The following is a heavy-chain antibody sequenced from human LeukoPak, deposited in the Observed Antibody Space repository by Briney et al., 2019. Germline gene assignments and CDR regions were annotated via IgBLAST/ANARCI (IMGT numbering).Heavy chain of an antibody. D-gene: IGHD5-12*01. CDR1: GVSFSGYY. CDR3: AWWLTEAFDI. CDR2: INHSGST. Sequence: PSETLSLTCAVYGVSFSGYYWSWIRQPPGKGLEWIGEINHSGSTNYNPSLKSRVTISVDTSKNQFSLKLSSVTAADTAVYYCAWWLTEAFDIWGQGTMVTVSS. J-gene: IGHJ3*02. V-gene: IGHV4-34*01.